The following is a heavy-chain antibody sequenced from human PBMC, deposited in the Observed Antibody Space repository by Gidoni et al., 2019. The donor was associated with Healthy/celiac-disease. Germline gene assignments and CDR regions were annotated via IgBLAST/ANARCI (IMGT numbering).Heavy chain of an antibody. J-gene: IGHJ5*02. Sequence: QVQLVQSGAEVKKPGSSVKVSCKASGGTFSSYTISWVRQAPGQGLEWMGRIIPILGIANYAQKFQGRVTITADKSTSTAYMELSSLRSEDTAVYYCARSPYQLLNFGVGFDPWGQGTLVTVSS. CDR3: ARSPYQLLNFGVGFDP. CDR1: GGTFSSYT. V-gene: IGHV1-69*02. CDR2: IIPILGIA. D-gene: IGHD2-2*01.